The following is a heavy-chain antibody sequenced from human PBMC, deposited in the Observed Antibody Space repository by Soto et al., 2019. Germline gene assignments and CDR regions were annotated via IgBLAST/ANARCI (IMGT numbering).Heavy chain of an antibody. CDR1: GGSISSGDYY. V-gene: IGHV4-30-4*01. D-gene: IGHD6-6*01. Sequence: SETLSLTCTVSGGSISSGDYYWSWIRQPPGKGLEWIGYIYYSGSTYYNPSLKSRVTISVDTSKNQFSLKLSSVTAADTAVYYCVRDRVYSSSPSYDFDYWGQGTLVTVSS. J-gene: IGHJ4*02. CDR2: IYYSGST. CDR3: VRDRVYSSSPSYDFDY.